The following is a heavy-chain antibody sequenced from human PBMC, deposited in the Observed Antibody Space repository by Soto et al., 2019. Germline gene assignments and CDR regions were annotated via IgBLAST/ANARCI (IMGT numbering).Heavy chain of an antibody. CDR1: GYTFTSYG. Sequence: QVQLVQSGAEVKKPGASVKVSCKASGYTFTSYGISWVRQAPGQGLEWMGWISTYNGNTKYAQKLQGRVTMTTDTATSPGYIELRSLRSDDPAVFYCAREMVRGVGSDYWGQGTLFTVSS. CDR3: AREMVRGVGSDY. D-gene: IGHD3-10*01. V-gene: IGHV1-18*01. CDR2: ISTYNGNT. J-gene: IGHJ4*02.